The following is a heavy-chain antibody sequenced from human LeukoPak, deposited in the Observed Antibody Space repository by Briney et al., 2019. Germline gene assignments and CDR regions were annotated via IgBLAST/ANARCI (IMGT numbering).Heavy chain of an antibody. Sequence: GAPLKISFKGSGSRFRNRWIGWVRQMPGKGLGWMGIIYPDDSDTIYSPSFEGQVTISADKSISTAYLQWSSLKASDTAMYYCARGAYGSGSAYNYYGMDVWGQGTTVTVSS. CDR1: GSRFRNRW. J-gene: IGHJ6*02. CDR3: ARGAYGSGSAYNYYGMDV. V-gene: IGHV5-51*01. D-gene: IGHD3-10*01. CDR2: IYPDDSDT.